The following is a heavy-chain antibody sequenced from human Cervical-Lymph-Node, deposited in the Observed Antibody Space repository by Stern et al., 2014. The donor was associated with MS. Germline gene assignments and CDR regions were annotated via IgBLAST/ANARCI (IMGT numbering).Heavy chain of an antibody. CDR3: TRGNYYDSGGRYSSVNWFDP. Sequence: VQLVESGTEVKKPGASVKVSCKASGYTFTNYYMQWVRQAPGQGLEWMGIINPSGGDTSHAQKFQGRVTMTRDTSTSTVYMELSSLRSEDTAVYFCTRGNYYDSGGRYSSVNWFDPWGQGTLVTVSS. CDR2: INPSGGDT. V-gene: IGHV1-46*03. D-gene: IGHD3-22*01. J-gene: IGHJ5*02. CDR1: GYTFTNYY.